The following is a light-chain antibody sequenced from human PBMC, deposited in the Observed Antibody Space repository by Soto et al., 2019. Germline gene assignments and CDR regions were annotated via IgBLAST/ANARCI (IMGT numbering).Light chain of an antibody. CDR2: GVS. V-gene: IGKV3-15*01. J-gene: IGKJ1*01. CDR3: QQYNNWPQT. CDR1: QSVGSN. Sequence: ERVMTQSPVTLSVSPGESVTLSCRASQSVGSNLAWYQQKVGQAPRLVINGVSTRATGIPARFSGSGSGRQFTLTISSLQSEDSAVYYCQQYNNWPQTFGQGTKVEIK.